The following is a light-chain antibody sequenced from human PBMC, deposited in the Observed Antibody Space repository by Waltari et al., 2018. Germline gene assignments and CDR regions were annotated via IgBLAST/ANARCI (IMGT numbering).Light chain of an antibody. V-gene: IGLV3-25*03. CDR3: QSGNSRGSYYV. CDR1: ALPQHY. CDR2: KDN. J-gene: IGLJ1*01. Sequence: SYELTQPPSVSVSPGQTARSTTSVAALPQHYVYWYQQKPGQAPVLMIYKDNERPSGIPERFSGSSSGTTVTLTISGVQAEDEADYYCQSGNSRGSYYVFGTGTKVTVL.